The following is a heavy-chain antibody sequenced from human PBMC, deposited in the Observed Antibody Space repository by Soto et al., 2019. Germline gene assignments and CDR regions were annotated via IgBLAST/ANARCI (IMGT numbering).Heavy chain of an antibody. CDR1: GGSISSGDYY. J-gene: IGHJ6*02. CDR2: IYYSGST. CDR3: ARVVKRLGAYSNYDSDYYYGMDV. V-gene: IGHV4-61*08. D-gene: IGHD4-4*01. Sequence: SETLSLTCTVSGGSISSGDYYWSWIRQPPGKGLEWIGYIYYSGSTNYNPSLKSRVTISVDTSKNQFSLKLSSVTAADTAVYYCARVVKRLGAYSNYDSDYYYGMDVWGQGTTVTVSS.